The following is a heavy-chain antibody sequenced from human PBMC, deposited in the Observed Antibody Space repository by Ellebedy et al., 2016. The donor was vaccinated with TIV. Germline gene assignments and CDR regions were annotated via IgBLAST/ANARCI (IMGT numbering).Heavy chain of an antibody. CDR2: IWDDGNDK. Sequence: GGSLRLSXAASKFTFSNYGMHWVRQAPGKGLEWVASIWDDGNDKYYSDSVKGRFTISRDNSQNTLFLQMNSLRAEDTSVYYCARSGPTAYCSGGICRFFHFYGMDVWGHGTTVTVSS. D-gene: IGHD2-15*01. J-gene: IGHJ6*02. V-gene: IGHV3-33*01. CDR1: KFTFSNYG. CDR3: ARSGPTAYCSGGICRFFHFYGMDV.